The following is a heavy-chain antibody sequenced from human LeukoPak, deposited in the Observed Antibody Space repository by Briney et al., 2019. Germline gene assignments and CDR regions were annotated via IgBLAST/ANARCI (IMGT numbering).Heavy chain of an antibody. D-gene: IGHD6-13*01. CDR1: GGSISNYY. CDR3: ARLGAAAGTVDY. CDR2: IYYSGST. J-gene: IGHJ4*02. V-gene: IGHV4-59*08. Sequence: SETLSLTCTVSGGSISNYYWSWIRQPPGKGLEWIGYIYYSGSTNYNPSLKSRVTISVDTSKNQFSLKLNSVTAADTAVYYCARLGAAAGTVDYWGQGTLVTVSS.